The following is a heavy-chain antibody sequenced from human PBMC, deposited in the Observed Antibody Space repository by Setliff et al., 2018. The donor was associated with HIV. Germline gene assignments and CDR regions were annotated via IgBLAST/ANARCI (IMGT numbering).Heavy chain of an antibody. CDR1: GFTFTTYS. J-gene: IGHJ4*02. CDR3: AKSSMYSSPYYFDY. V-gene: IGHV3-23*01. D-gene: IGHD6-13*01. CDR2: ISGGGGGT. Sequence: HPGGSLRLSCAASGFTFTTYSMSWVRQAPGKGLEWVSAISGGGGGTYFADSVKGRFTISRDNSKNTLYLQMNSLRVEDTAVYYCAKSSMYSSPYYFDYWGQGTLVTVSS.